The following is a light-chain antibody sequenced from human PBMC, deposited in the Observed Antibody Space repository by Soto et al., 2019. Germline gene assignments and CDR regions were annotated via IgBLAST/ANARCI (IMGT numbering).Light chain of an antibody. CDR2: EGS. CDR1: SSDVGSYNL. J-gene: IGLJ3*02. Sequence: QSALTQPASVSGSPGQSSTISCTGTSSDVGSYNLVSWYQQHPGKAPKLMIYEGSKRPSGVSNRFSGSKYGNTASLTISGLQAEDEADYYCCAYAGSSTLWVFCGGTQLTV. CDR3: CAYAGSSTLWV. V-gene: IGLV2-23*01.